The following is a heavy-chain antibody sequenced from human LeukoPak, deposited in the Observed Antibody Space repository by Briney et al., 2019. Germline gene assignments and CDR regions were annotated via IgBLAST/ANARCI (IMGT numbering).Heavy chain of an antibody. J-gene: IGHJ6*03. CDR3: ARERLSYYYMDV. V-gene: IGHV4-4*07. CDR2: IYPSGST. CDR1: GGSISRYY. Sequence: SETLSLTCTVSGGSISRYYWSWIRQPAGKGLELIGRIYPSGSTNYNPSLKSRVTMSVATSKNQFSLKLSSVTAADTAVYYCARERLSYYYMDVWGKGTTVTVSS. D-gene: IGHD1-1*01.